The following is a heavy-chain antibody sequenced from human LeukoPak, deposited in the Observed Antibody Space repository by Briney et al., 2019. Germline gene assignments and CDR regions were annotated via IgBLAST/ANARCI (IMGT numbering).Heavy chain of an antibody. CDR2: INQDGSEK. CDR3: ASGYDRLGRHAFDI. J-gene: IGHJ3*02. Sequence: GGSLRLSCAASGFTFSSYWMSWVRQAPGKGLEWVANINQDGSEKYYVDSVKGRFTISRDNAKNSLYLQMNSLRAEGTAVYYCASGYDRLGRHAFDIWGQGTMVTVSS. D-gene: IGHD5-12*01. CDR1: GFTFSSYW. V-gene: IGHV3-7*01.